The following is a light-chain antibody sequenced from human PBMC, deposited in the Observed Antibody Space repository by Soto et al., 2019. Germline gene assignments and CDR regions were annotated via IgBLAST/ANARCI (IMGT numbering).Light chain of an antibody. CDR3: QQYGSSPQT. CDR2: GAS. J-gene: IGKJ1*01. Sequence: DMELTQSPNIRSLSPGERVSISCRASQSISSSYLAWYQQKPGQAPRLLIYGASNRASGIPDRFSGSGSGTEFTLTISRLEPDDFAVYYCQQYGSSPQTFGQGTKVDIK. V-gene: IGKV3-20*01. CDR1: QSISSSY.